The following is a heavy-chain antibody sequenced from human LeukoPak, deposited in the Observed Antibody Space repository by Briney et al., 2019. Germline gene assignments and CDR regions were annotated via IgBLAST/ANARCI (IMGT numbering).Heavy chain of an antibody. CDR3: ARERGLWPAYDYCMDV. CDR2: ISYTGST. V-gene: IGHV4-59*12. D-gene: IGHD2-21*01. J-gene: IGHJ6*03. Sequence: SETLSLTCTVSGGSIRSYYWSWIRQPPGKGLEWIGYISYTGSTNYNPSLRGPVTISVDTSKNQFSLKLNSVTAADTAVYYCARERGLWPAYDYCMDVWGKGTTVTVSS. CDR1: GGSIRSYY.